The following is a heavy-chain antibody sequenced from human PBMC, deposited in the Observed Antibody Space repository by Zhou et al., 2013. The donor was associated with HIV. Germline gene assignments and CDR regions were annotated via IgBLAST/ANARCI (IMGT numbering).Heavy chain of an antibody. CDR2: LIPIFAMS. J-gene: IGHJ3*02. D-gene: IGHD6-6*01. CDR1: GYTFTTYS. CDR3: ARSIAEEALDI. V-gene: IGHV1-69*05. Sequence: QVQLVQSGAEVKKPGASVKVSCKASGYTFTTYSMHWVRQAPGQRLEWMGSLIPIFAMSNYAESFQDRLTISTDESTRTAYMELSSLRSDDTAVYYCARSIAEEALDIWGQGTVITVSS.